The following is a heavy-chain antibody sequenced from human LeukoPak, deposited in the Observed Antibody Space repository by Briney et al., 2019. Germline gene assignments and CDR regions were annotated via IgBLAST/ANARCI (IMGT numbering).Heavy chain of an antibody. Sequence: GGSLRLSCAASGFTFSSYPVNWVRQAPGKGLAWVSSISGSGGGTNYADSVKVRFTISRDNSKNTLNLKMSSLSTEDTAVYYCAKTTAGYSSGRYPGWPVDYWGREPWSASPQ. CDR2: ISGSGGGT. V-gene: IGHV3-23*01. D-gene: IGHD6-19*01. CDR3: AKTTAGYSSGRYPGWPVDY. J-gene: IGHJ4*02. CDR1: GFTFSSYP.